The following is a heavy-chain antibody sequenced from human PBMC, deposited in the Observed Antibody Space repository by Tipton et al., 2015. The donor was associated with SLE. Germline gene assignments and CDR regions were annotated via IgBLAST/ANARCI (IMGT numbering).Heavy chain of an antibody. CDR3: ARAGYSSSSWFRY. D-gene: IGHD6-13*01. CDR1: GFTFSRYS. V-gene: IGHV3-30-3*01. J-gene: IGHJ4*02. CDR2: ISYDGTNK. Sequence: SLRLSCAASGFTFSRYSMNWVRQAPGKGLEWVAVISYDGTNKYYGDSVKGRFTISRDNSKNTFYLQMNSLRPEDTAVYYCARAGYSSSSWFRYWGQGTLVTVSS.